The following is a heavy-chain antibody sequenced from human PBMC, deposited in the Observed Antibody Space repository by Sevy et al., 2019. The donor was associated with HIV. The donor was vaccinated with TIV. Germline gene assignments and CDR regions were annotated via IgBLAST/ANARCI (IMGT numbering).Heavy chain of an antibody. D-gene: IGHD3-3*01. V-gene: IGHV4-34*01. CDR1: GGSFSGYY. CDR3: ARGGGTQSYYDFWSGYYLPNNWFDP. CDR2: INHSGST. Sequence: SETLSLTCAVYGGSFSGYYWSWIRQPPGKGLEWIGEINHSGSTNYNPSLKSRVTISVDTSKNQFSLKLSSVTTAETVVYYCARGGGTQSYYDFWSGYYLPNNWFDPWGQGTLVTVSS. J-gene: IGHJ5*02.